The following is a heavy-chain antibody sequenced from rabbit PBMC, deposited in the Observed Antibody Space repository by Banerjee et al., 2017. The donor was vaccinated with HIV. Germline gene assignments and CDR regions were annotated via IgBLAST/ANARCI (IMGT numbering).Heavy chain of an antibody. V-gene: IGHV1S40*01. Sequence: QSLEESGGGLVKPGASLTLTCTASGFSFSSGYYMCWVRQAPGKGLEWIGCIYTGSTGNTYYASWAKGRFTISKTSSTTVTLQMTSLTAADTATYFCARDSYTSASGYYPYILNLWGPGTLVTVS. CDR3: ARDSYTSASGYYPYILNL. D-gene: IGHD1-1*01. J-gene: IGHJ4*01. CDR1: GFSFSSGYY. CDR2: IYTGSTGNT.